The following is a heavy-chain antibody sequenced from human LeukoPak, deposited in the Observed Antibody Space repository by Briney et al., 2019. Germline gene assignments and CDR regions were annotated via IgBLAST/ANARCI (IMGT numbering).Heavy chain of an antibody. CDR3: ARGDYYDSSGHTEC. CDR1: GGSISSSSYY. CDR2: IYYSGST. V-gene: IGHV4-39*01. D-gene: IGHD3-22*01. Sequence: SETLSLTCTVSGGSISSSSYYWGWIRQPPGKGLEWIGSIYYSGSTYYNPSLKSRVTISVDTSKNQFSLKLSSVTAADTAVYYCARGDYYDSSGHTECWGQGTLVTVSS. J-gene: IGHJ4*02.